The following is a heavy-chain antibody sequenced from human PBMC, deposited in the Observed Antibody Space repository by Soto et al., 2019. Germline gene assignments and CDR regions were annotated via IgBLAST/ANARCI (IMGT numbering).Heavy chain of an antibody. D-gene: IGHD3-22*01. CDR2: IYYSGST. J-gene: IGHJ4*02. Sequence: PSETLSLTCTVSGGSISSGGYYWSWIRQHPGKGLEWIGYIYYSGSTYYNPSLKSRVTISVDTSKNQFSLKLSSVTAADTAVYYCARGGNYYDSSGYLDYWGQGTLVTVSS. CDR3: ARGGNYYDSSGYLDY. CDR1: GGSISSGGYY. V-gene: IGHV4-31*03.